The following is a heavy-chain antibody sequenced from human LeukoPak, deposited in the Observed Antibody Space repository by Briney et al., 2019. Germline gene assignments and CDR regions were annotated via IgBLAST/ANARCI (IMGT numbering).Heavy chain of an antibody. CDR1: GFTFSSYG. CDR2: ISYDGSNK. V-gene: IGHV3-30*03. Sequence: PGRSLRLSCAASGFTFSSYGMHWVRQAPGKGLEWVAVISYDGSNKYYADSVKGRFTISRDNSKNTLYLQMNSLRAEDTAVYYCARQLGGRYFDWLSYGMDVWGQGTTVTVSS. D-gene: IGHD3-9*01. CDR3: ARQLGGRYFDWLSYGMDV. J-gene: IGHJ6*02.